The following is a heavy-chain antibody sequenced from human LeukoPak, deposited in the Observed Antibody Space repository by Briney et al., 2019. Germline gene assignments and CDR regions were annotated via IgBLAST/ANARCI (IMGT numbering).Heavy chain of an antibody. V-gene: IGHV1-69*01. D-gene: IGHD3-3*01. CDR3: ARDAIFGVPYPNWFDP. CDR2: IIPIFGTA. CDR1: GGTFSSYA. Sequence: ASVKVSCKASGGTFSSYAISWVRQAPGQGLEWMGGIIPIFGTANYAQKFQGRVTITADESTSTAYMELSSLRSEDTAVYYCARDAIFGVPYPNWFDPWGQGTLVTVSS. J-gene: IGHJ5*02.